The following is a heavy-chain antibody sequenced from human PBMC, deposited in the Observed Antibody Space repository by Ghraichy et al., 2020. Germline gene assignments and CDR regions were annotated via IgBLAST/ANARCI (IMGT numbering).Heavy chain of an antibody. J-gene: IGHJ5*02. CDR3: ARGLAVFPSHWFDP. Sequence: ETLSLTCAVYGGSFSGYYWSWIRQPPGKGLEWIGEINHSGSTKYNPSLKSRVTISVDTSKNQFSLKLSSVTAADTAVYYCARGLAVFPSHWFDPWGQGTLVTVSS. CDR2: INHSGST. V-gene: IGHV4-34*01. CDR1: GGSFSGYY.